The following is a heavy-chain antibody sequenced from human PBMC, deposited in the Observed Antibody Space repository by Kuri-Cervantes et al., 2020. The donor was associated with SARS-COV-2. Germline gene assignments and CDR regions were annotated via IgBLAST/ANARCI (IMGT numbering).Heavy chain of an antibody. J-gene: IGHJ4*02. CDR1: GFTFSSYW. V-gene: IGHV3-7*01. CDR3: TRAQTSFDS. CDR2: IKQDGSEK. Sequence: GGSLRLSCAASGFTFSSYWMSWVRQAPGKGLEWVANIKQDGSEKYYVDSVKGRFTISRDNSKNTVYLQMNSLRPEDTAVYYCTRAQTSFDSWGQGTLVTVSS.